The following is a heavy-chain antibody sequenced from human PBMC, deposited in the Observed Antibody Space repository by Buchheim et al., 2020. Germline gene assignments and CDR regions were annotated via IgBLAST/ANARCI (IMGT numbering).Heavy chain of an antibody. CDR2: VNQSDGVT. CDR1: GYTFTSSF. J-gene: IGHJ4*03. D-gene: IGHD4-11*01. CDR3: ARGVTGGPCYFDN. V-gene: IGHV1-46*01. Sequence: RQPGASVKVSCRTSGYTFTSSFMHWVRQAPGQGLEWMGLVNQSDGVTSYAQNFQGRVTMTRDTSTGTVYMEMSSLRSEESAVYYRARGVTGGPCYFDNWGQGTL.